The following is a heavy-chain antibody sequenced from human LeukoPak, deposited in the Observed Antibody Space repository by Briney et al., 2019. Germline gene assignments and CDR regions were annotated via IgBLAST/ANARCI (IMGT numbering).Heavy chain of an antibody. D-gene: IGHD2-15*01. CDR3: AKDLGWQGAFDI. V-gene: IGHV3-30*02. CDR2: IWYDGTHG. Sequence: GGSLRLSCAASGFTFSHFAMHWVRQTPGTGLQWVASIWYDGTHGNYVDSVKGRFTISRDNSKNTLYLQMNSLRAEDTAVYYCAKDLGWQGAFDIWGQGTMVTVSS. CDR1: GFTFSHFA. J-gene: IGHJ3*02.